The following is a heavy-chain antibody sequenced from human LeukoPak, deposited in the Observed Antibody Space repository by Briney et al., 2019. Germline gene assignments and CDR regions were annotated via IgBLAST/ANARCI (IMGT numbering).Heavy chain of an antibody. D-gene: IGHD3-3*01. CDR1: GFTFSSYW. Sequence: PGGSLRLSCAASGFTFSSYWMSWVRQAPEKGLEWVANIKQDGSEKYYVDSVKGRFTISRDNSKNTLYLQMNSLRAEDTAVYYCAKIPQVGIFAVPNFDYWGQGTLVTVS. CDR2: IKQDGSEK. CDR3: AKIPQVGIFAVPNFDY. J-gene: IGHJ4*02. V-gene: IGHV3-7*03.